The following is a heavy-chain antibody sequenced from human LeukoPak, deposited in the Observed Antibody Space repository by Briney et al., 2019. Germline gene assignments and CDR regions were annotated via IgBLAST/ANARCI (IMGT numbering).Heavy chain of an antibody. J-gene: IGHJ6*02. CDR1: GYSISSGYY. Sequence: PSETLSLTCIVSGYSISSGYYWGWIRPPPGKGLEWIGNIHHSGSTYYNPSLKSRVTISVDTSKNQLSLKLSSVTAADTAVYYCARDPRYSSTPYYYYYGMDVWGQGTTVTVSS. D-gene: IGHD6-13*01. V-gene: IGHV4-38-2*02. CDR2: IHHSGST. CDR3: ARDPRYSSTPYYYYYGMDV.